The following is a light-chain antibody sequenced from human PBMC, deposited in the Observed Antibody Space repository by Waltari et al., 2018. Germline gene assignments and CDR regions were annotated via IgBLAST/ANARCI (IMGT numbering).Light chain of an antibody. CDR2: WAS. CDR3: QQFYSIPYT. J-gene: IGKJ2*01. CDR1: QNLLSSSNNQNC. Sequence: DIVMTQSASTLPVSLGESATINCSSCQNLLSSSNNQNCLAWFQQTTGQSPNLLIYWASTRQSGVPDRFSGSESGTNFTLTINSLQPEDVALYYCQQFYSIPYTFGQGTKLEIK. V-gene: IGKV4-1*01.